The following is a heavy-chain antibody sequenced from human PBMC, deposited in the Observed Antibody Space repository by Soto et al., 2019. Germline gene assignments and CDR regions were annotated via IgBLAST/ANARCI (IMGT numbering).Heavy chain of an antibody. CDR2: IYYSGST. D-gene: IGHD6-6*01. J-gene: IGHJ6*02. CDR3: AREGAARPPVYGMDV. V-gene: IGHV4-31*03. CDR1: GGSISSGCYY. Sequence: PSETQSLTCTVSGGSISSGCYYWSWIRQHPGKGLEWIGYIYYSGSTYYNPSLKSRVTISVDTSKNQFSLKLSSVTAADTAVYYCAREGAARPPVYGMDVWGQGTTVTVA.